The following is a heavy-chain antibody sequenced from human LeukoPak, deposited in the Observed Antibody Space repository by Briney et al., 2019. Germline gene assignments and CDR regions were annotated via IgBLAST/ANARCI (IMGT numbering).Heavy chain of an antibody. D-gene: IGHD2-15*01. J-gene: IGHJ4*02. CDR1: GFTFSSSA. Sequence: GGSLRLSCAASGFTFSSSAMSWVRQAPRKGLEWVSAISNNGGYSYYADSVQGRFTISRDNSKSTLCLQMNSLRAEDTAVYYCAKQLGYCSDGSCYFPYWGQGTLVTVSS. CDR3: AKQLGYCSDGSCYFPY. V-gene: IGHV3-23*01. CDR2: ISNNGGYS.